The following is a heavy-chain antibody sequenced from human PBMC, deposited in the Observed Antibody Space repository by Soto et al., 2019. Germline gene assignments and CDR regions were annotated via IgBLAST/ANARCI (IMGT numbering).Heavy chain of an antibody. CDR2: IYYSGST. Sequence: SETLYLTCTVCVGSMSSYYWNWIRQPPGKGLEWIGYIYYSGSTNYNPSLKSRVTISVDTSKNQSSLKLSSVTAADTAVYYCARHLEWLETPLGAFDIWGQGTMVTVS. V-gene: IGHV4-59*08. J-gene: IGHJ3*02. CDR1: VGSMSSYY. D-gene: IGHD6-19*01. CDR3: ARHLEWLETPLGAFDI.